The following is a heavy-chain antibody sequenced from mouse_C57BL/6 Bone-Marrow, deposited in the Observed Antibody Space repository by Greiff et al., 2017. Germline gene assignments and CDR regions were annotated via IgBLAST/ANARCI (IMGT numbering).Heavy chain of an antibody. CDR3: AREGYGNYLYAMDY. D-gene: IGHD2-1*01. CDR2: IYPRSGNT. CDR1: GYTFTSYG. V-gene: IGHV1-81*01. J-gene: IGHJ4*01. Sequence: QVHVKQSGAELARPGASVKLSCKASGYTFTSYGISWVKQRTGQGLEWIGEIYPRSGNTYYNEKFKGKATLTADKSSSTAYMELRSLTSEDSAVYVCAREGYGNYLYAMDYWGQGTSVTVSS.